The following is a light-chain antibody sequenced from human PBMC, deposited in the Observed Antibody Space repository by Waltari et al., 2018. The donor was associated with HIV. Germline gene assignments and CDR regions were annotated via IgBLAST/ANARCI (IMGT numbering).Light chain of an antibody. CDR3: QQTFSVSIT. V-gene: IGKV1-39*01. CDR1: QNIKNF. Sequence: QLTQSPSSLSASLGDKVTITCRASQNIKNFLNWYQVRPGKAPRVLSYGVSSLPTGVPSRFTCGCSGTDFTLTINNLQPEDFASYLCQQTFSVSITFGPGTRLEI. CDR2: GVS. J-gene: IGKJ5*01.